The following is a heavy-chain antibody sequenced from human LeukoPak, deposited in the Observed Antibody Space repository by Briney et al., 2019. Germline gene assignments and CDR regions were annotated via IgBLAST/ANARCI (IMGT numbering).Heavy chain of an antibody. V-gene: IGHV3-74*01. CDR3: ASASSHRIAAGGDF. CDR1: GFTFSSYW. J-gene: IGHJ4*02. D-gene: IGHD6-13*01. Sequence: GGSVRLSCAACGFTFSSYWMHWVRQAPGEGRVLVSRINSDGSSRNYADSVKGRFTISREKDKNTAYLQMNSMRDEDKDVYYCASASSHRIAAGGDFWGQGTLVTVSS. CDR2: INSDGSSR.